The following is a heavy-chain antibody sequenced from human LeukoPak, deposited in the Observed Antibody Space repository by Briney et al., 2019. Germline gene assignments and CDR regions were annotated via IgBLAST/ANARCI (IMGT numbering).Heavy chain of an antibody. V-gene: IGHV4-61*01. CDR3: ARVKGFGELSYYYYGMDV. CDR1: GGSVSSGSYY. D-gene: IGHD3-10*01. Sequence: SETLSLTCTVSGGSVSSGSYYWSWIRQPPGKGLEWIGCIYYSGSTNYNPSLKSRVTVSVDTSKNQFSLKLSSVTAADTAVYYCARVKGFGELSYYYYGMDVWGQGTTVTVSS. J-gene: IGHJ6*02. CDR2: IYYSGST.